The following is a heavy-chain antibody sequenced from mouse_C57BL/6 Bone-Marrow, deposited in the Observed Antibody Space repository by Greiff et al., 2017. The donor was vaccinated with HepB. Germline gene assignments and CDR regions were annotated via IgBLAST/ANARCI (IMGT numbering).Heavy chain of an antibody. CDR3: TGTAQVPFDY. Sequence: EVQVVESGGGLVQPGGSMKLSCVASGFTFSNYWMNWVRQSPEKGLEWVAQIRLKSDNYATHYAESVKGRFTISRDDSKSSVYLQMNNLRAEDTGIYYCTGTAQVPFDYWGQGTPLTVSS. CDR2: IRLKSDNYAT. CDR1: GFTFSNYW. J-gene: IGHJ2*01. V-gene: IGHV6-3*01. D-gene: IGHD3-2*02.